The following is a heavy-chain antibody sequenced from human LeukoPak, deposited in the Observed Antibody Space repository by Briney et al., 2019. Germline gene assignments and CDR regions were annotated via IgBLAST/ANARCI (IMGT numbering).Heavy chain of an antibody. CDR3: ARYTTGAFDY. CDR2: IDPSDSYT. D-gene: IGHD1-1*01. J-gene: IGHJ4*02. CDR1: GYSFTSYW. V-gene: IGHV5-10-1*01. Sequence: GESLKISCKGSGYSFTSYWITWVRQMPGKGLEWMGRIDPSDSYTNYSPSFQGHVTISAYKSISTAYLQWSSLKASDTAMYYCARYTTGAFDYWGQGTLVTVSS.